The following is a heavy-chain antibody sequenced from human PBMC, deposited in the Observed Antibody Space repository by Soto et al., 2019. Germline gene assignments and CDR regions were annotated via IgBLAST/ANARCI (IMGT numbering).Heavy chain of an antibody. Sequence: ESGGDLVHRGGSLKLSCTGLGFNFSGSALHWVRQPSGKGLEWVGRIRGRAKKYATSYATSVRGRFYLSRDDSKNTAFLQMNSLRDEDTGVYFCCGRGGDSLQDIWGQGTLVTVSS. CDR1: GFNFSGSA. D-gene: IGHD4-17*01. CDR3: CGRGGDSLQDI. V-gene: IGHV3-73*01. J-gene: IGHJ4*02. CDR2: IRGRAKKYAT.